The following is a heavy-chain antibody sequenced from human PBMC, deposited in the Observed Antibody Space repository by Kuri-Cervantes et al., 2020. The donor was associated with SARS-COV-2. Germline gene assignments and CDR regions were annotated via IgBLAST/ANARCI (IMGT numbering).Heavy chain of an antibody. CDR3: AKDLGRPNWFDP. Sequence: GESLKISCAASGFTFSSYVMHWVRQAPGKGLEWVSAISCSGGSTYYADSVKGRFTISRDNSKNTLYLQMNSLRAEDTAVYYCAKDLGRPNWFDPWGRGTLVTVSS. J-gene: IGHJ5*02. CDR2: ISCSGGST. V-gene: IGHV3-23*01. CDR1: GFTFSSYV.